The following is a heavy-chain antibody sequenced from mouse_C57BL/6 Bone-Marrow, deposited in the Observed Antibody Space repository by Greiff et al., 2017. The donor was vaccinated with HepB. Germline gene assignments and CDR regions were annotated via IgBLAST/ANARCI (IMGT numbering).Heavy chain of an antibody. J-gene: IGHJ2*01. Sequence: EVQRVESGGELVKPGGPLKLSCAASGFTFSSYGMSWVRQTPDKRLEWVATISSGGSYTYYPDSVKGRFTISRDNAKNTLYLQMSSLKSEDTAMYYCARQGNYYGNDYWGQGTTLTVSS. CDR3: ARQGNYYGNDY. CDR2: ISSGGSYT. V-gene: IGHV5-6*01. D-gene: IGHD1-1*01. CDR1: GFTFSSYG.